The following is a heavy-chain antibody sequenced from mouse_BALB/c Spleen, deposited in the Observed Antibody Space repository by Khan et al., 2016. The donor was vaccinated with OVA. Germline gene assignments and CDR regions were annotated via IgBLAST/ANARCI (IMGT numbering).Heavy chain of an antibody. D-gene: IGHD2-5*01. CDR2: ISSTGGT. V-gene: IGHV3-2*02. CDR3: AISRYYSNGYAFDC. Sequence: EVQLQESGPGLVKPSQSLSLTCTVTGYSITSDYAWNWIRQFPGNKLEWMGYISSTGGTSYNPSLKSRISITRDTSKNQVFLQLKSVTAEDTATYYCAISRYYSNGYAFDCWGRGTLVTVSS. CDR1: GYSITSDYA. J-gene: IGHJ4*01.